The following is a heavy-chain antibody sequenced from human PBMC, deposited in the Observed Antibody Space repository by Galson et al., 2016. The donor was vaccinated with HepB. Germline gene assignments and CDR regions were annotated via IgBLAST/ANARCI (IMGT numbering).Heavy chain of an antibody. V-gene: IGHV3-9*01. Sequence: SLRLSCAASGFTLDDFAMHWVRQVPGKGLEWVSTITWNSGHRDYAGSAKGRFTISRDNAMNSLYLQMNSLRLEDTALYYCAKHSAMAAVGVEVDYWGQGVLVTVSS. J-gene: IGHJ4*02. D-gene: IGHD5-24*01. CDR1: GFTLDDFA. CDR2: ITWNSGHR. CDR3: AKHSAMAAVGVEVDY.